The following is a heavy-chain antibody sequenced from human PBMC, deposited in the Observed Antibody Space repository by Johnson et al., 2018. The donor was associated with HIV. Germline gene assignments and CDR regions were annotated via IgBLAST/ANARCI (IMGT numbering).Heavy chain of an antibody. D-gene: IGHD3-22*01. J-gene: IGHJ3*02. V-gene: IGHV3-30-3*01. CDR3: AKDSRYYYDSSGYVSDAFDI. CDR1: GFTFSSYA. Sequence: QVQLVESGGGVVQPGRSPRLSCAASGFTFSSYAMHWVRQAPGKGLEWVAVISYDGSNKYYADSVKGRFTISRDNSKNTLYLQMNSLRDEDTAVYYCAKDSRYYYDSSGYVSDAFDIWGQGTMVTVSS. CDR2: ISYDGSNK.